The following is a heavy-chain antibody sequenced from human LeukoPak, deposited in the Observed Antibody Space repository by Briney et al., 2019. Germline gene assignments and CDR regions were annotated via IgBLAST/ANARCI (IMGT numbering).Heavy chain of an antibody. D-gene: IGHD2-21*02. J-gene: IGHJ5*02. Sequence: GGSLRLSCAASGFIFSRNWMHWVRQAPGKGLVWVSRINSDGSSTSYADSVKGRFTISRDNAKNTLYLQMNSLRAEDTAVYYCARALRCGGDCYLNWFDPWGQGTLVTVSS. V-gene: IGHV3-74*01. CDR1: GFIFSRNW. CDR3: ARALRCGGDCYLNWFDP. CDR2: INSDGSST.